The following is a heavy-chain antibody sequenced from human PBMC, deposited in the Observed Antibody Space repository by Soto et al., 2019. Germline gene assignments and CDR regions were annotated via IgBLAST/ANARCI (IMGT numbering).Heavy chain of an antibody. CDR2: ITASGST. D-gene: IGHD5-18*01. CDR3: ARDHPHSYGVYHFDY. CDR1: GGSIISSGYY. V-gene: IGHV4-39*07. J-gene: IGHJ4*02. Sequence: SETLSLTCTVSGGSIISSGYYWGWIRQPPGKGLEWSGSITASGSTYYNPSLKSRLTISVDTSKNQLSLRVSSVTAADTAVYYCARDHPHSYGVYHFDYWGQGTPVTVSS.